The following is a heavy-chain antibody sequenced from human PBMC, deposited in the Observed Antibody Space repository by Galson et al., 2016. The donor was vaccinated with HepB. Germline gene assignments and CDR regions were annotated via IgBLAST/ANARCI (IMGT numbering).Heavy chain of an antibody. J-gene: IGHJ4*02. CDR3: AAGLGVSFFL. CDR1: GGPMRGYQ. Sequence: SETLSLTCTVSGGPMRGYQWHWIRLLPGTRLEWLGYVLNHGVTHHNPSLKSRLTTSIDTSKGLFAMNLTSVTAADTAVYFCAAGLGVSFFLWGPGIQVAVSS. D-gene: IGHD3/OR15-3a*01. CDR2: VLNHGVT. V-gene: IGHV4-59*13.